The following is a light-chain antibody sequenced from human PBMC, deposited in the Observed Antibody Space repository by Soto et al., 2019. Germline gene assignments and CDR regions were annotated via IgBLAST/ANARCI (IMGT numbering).Light chain of an antibody. V-gene: IGLV2-14*01. CDR2: DVS. CDR1: SSDVGGYNY. J-gene: IGLJ2*01. Sequence: QSVLTQPASVSGSPGQSITISCTGTSSDVGGYNYVSWYQQHPGKAPKLMIYDVSNRPSGVSNRFSASKSGNTASLTISGLQAEEEADYYCSSYTSSSTLVFGGGTKLTVL. CDR3: SSYTSSSTLV.